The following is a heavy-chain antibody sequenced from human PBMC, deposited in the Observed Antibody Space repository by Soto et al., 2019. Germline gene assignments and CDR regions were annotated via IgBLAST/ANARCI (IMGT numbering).Heavy chain of an antibody. J-gene: IGHJ6*03. CDR2: IYYSGST. CDR3: ARHFAYNWNYVPTGYYYYYMDV. CDR1: GGSISSYY. Sequence: SETLSLTCTVSGGSISSYYWSWIRQPPGKGLEWIGYIYYSGSTNYNPSLKSRVTISVDTSKNQFSLKLSSVTAADTAVYYCARHFAYNWNYVPTGYYYYYMDVWGKGTTVTVSS. V-gene: IGHV4-59*08. D-gene: IGHD1-7*01.